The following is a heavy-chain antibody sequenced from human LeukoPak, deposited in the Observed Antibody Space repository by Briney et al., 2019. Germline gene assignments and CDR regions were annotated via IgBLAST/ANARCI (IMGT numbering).Heavy chain of an antibody. CDR1: GGSISSSSCY. J-gene: IGHJ4*02. Sequence: ETLSLTCTVSGGSISSSSCYWGWIRRPPGKGLEWIGNINYSGNTYCNPSLKSRVTISVDTSKNQFSLKLSSVTAADTAVYYCARDPGSGIIDYWGQGTLVTVSS. D-gene: IGHD3-10*01. V-gene: IGHV4-39*02. CDR3: ARDPGSGIIDY. CDR2: INYSGNT.